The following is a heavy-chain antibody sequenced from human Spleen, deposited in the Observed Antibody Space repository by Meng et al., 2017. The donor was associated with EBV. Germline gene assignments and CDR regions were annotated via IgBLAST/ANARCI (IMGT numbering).Heavy chain of an antibody. D-gene: IGHD3-10*01. CDR3: ASESGRGYTPDY. Sequence: GQLVRSGAEVKKPGSSVKVFCKTSGGTFSSYAISWVRQAPGQGLEWMGGLIPMFGAPNYAQKFQGRVTIIADESTSTHYMELSSLRSEDTAVYYCASESGRGYTPDYWGQGTLVTVSS. CDR2: LIPMFGAP. V-gene: IGHV1-69*01. J-gene: IGHJ4*02. CDR1: GGTFSSYA.